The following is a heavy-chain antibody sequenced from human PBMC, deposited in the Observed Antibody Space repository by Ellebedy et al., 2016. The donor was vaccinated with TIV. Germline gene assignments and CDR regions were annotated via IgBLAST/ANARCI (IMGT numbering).Heavy chain of an antibody. J-gene: IGHJ4*02. CDR1: GYTFTTYF. CDR2: INPNGGGT. CDR3: ARGDCTGASCYLIDY. D-gene: IGHD2-15*01. V-gene: IGHV1-46*01. Sequence: AASVKVSCKTSGYTFTTYFIHWVRQAPGRGLEWMAIINPNGGGTTYGQKFQDRVTLTRDTSTSIVYMELSSLRSEDTAVYYCARGDCTGASCYLIDYWGQGTQVTVSS.